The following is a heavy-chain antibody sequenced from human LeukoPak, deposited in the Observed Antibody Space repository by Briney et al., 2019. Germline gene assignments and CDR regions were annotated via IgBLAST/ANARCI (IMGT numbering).Heavy chain of an antibody. CDR2: VNPNSGNT. CDR1: GYTFTSYD. V-gene: IGHV1-8*01. J-gene: IGHJ4*02. Sequence: GASVKVSCKASGYTFTSYDINWVRQATGQGLEWMGWVNPNSGNTGYAQKFQGRVTMTRNTSISTAYMELRSLRSDDTAVYYCARAQTTLLLDYWGQGTLVTVSS. D-gene: IGHD4-11*01. CDR3: ARAQTTLLLDY.